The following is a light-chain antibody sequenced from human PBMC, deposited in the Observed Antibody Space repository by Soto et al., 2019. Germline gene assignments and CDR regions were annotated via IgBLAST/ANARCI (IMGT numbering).Light chain of an antibody. J-gene: IGKJ2*03. CDR1: QAIRND. V-gene: IGKV1-6*01. Sequence: ALPMTQSPSSLSASVGDTVTFTCRASQAIRNDLGWFQQRPGKPPKLLIYGISILQTGVPSRFSGSGSGTDFTLTISGLQPEDFATYYCLHDALFPYSFGQGTRLEI. CDR2: GIS. CDR3: LHDALFPYS.